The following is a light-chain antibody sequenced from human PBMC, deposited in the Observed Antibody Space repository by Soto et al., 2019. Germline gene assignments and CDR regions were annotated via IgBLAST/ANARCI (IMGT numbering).Light chain of an antibody. V-gene: IGKV1-5*03. Sequence: DIQMTQSPSTLSGSVGDRVTITCRASQTISSWLAWYQQKPGKAPKLLIYKASTLKSGVPARFSGSGSGTDFTLTISSLEPEDFAVYYCQQRSNWQGATFGGGTKVDI. J-gene: IGKJ4*01. CDR3: QQRSNWQGAT. CDR1: QTISSW. CDR2: KAS.